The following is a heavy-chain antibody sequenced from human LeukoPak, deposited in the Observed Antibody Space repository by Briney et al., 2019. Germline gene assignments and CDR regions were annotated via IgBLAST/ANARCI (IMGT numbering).Heavy chain of an antibody. Sequence: PSETLSLTCTVSGGSISSSSYYWGWIRQPPGKGLEWIGSIYYSGSTYYNPSLKSRVTISVDTSKNQFSLKLSSVTAADTAVYYCASSFRGKNAAYAIPGAFDIWGQGTMVTVSS. CDR3: ASSFRGKNAAYAIPGAFDI. V-gene: IGHV4-39*01. CDR1: GGSISSSSYY. D-gene: IGHD2-21*01. J-gene: IGHJ3*02. CDR2: IYYSGST.